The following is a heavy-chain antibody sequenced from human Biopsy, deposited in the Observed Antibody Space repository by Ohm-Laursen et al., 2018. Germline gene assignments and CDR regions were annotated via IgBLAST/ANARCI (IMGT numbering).Heavy chain of an antibody. CDR3: ARDGTGSYHDY. J-gene: IGHJ4*02. CDR1: GFTINSYS. D-gene: IGHD3-10*01. V-gene: IGHV3-21*04. CDR2: ITRDGASI. Sequence: SLRLSCAASGFTINSYSMNWVRQAPGEGLEWVSSITRDGASIHYADSVKGRFTVSRDNAKNSLYLQMNSLTVEDTAVYYCARDGTGSYHDYWGQGTLVTVSS.